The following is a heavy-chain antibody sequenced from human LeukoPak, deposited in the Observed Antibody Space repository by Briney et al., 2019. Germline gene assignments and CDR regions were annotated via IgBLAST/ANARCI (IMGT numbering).Heavy chain of an antibody. D-gene: IGHD5-12*01. V-gene: IGHV1-46*01. CDR1: GYTFTSYY. J-gene: IGHJ4*02. CDR3: ARATYSGYSAYYFDY. CDR2: INPSGGST. Sequence: GASVKVSCKASGYTFTSYYMHWVRQAPGQGLEWMGIINPSGGSTSYAQKFQGRVTMTRDMSTSTVYMELSSLRSEDTAVYYCARATYSGYSAYYFDYWGQGTLVTVSS.